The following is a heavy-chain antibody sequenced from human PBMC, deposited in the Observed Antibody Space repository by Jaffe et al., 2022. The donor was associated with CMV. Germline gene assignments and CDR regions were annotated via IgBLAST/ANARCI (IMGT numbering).Heavy chain of an antibody. V-gene: IGHV4-4*07. Sequence: QVQLQESGPGLVKPSETLSLTCTVSGGSISSYYWSWIRQPAGKGLEWIGRIYTSGSTNYNPSLKSRVTMSVDTSKNQFSLKLSSVTAADTAVYYCARERGLGRDGYIWSSPFDYWGQGTLVTVSS. CDR3: ARERGLGRDGYIWSSPFDY. D-gene: IGHD5-12*01. J-gene: IGHJ4*02. CDR1: GGSISSYY. CDR2: IYTSGST.